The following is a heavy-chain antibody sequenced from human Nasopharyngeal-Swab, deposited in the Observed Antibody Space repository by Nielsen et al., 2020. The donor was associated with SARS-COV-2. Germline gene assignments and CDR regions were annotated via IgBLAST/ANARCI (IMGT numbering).Heavy chain of an antibody. CDR1: GSTLSSYA. D-gene: IGHD3-16*01. Sequence: GGSLRLPCAASGSTLSSYAMSGVRQAPGKGLEWVPAISGSGGSTYNADSVKVRFTISRDNAQNPVYLQMDRLRVEDTAVYYCAREADLMGYDDAFDIWGRGTVVTVSS. J-gene: IGHJ3*02. V-gene: IGHV3-23*01. CDR2: ISGSGGST. CDR3: AREADLMGYDDAFDI.